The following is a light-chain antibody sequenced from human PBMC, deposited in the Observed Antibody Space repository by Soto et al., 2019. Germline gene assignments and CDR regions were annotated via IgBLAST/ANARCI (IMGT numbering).Light chain of an antibody. CDR3: HQYGGSFQT. Sequence: EIVLTQSPGTLSLSPGERATLSCRASQSVSSSYLAWYQQKPGQAPRLLIYGASSRATGIPDRFSGSGSGTDFTLTISRLEPEDFAVYYCHQYGGSFQTFGQGTKVEIK. CDR1: QSVSSSY. CDR2: GAS. V-gene: IGKV3-20*01. J-gene: IGKJ1*01.